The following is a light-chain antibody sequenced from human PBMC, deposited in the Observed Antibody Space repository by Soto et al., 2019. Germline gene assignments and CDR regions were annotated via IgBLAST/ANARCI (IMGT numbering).Light chain of an antibody. V-gene: IGLV2-14*01. CDR3: SSYTSSSTLPLYV. CDR1: SSDVGGYNY. Sequence: QSALTQPASVSGSPGQSITISCTGTSSDVGGYNYVYWYQQHPGKAPKLMIYDVSNRPSGVSNRFSGSKSGNTASLTISGLQAEDDADYYCSSYTSSSTLPLYVFGTGTKVTVL. CDR2: DVS. J-gene: IGLJ1*01.